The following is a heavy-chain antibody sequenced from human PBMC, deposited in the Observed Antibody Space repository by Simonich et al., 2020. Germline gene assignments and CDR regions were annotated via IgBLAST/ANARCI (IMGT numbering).Heavy chain of an antibody. J-gene: IGHJ6*02. CDR3: ARVGYSNYYYYGMDV. D-gene: IGHD6-13*01. Sequence: QVQLQESGPGLVKPSETLSLTCAVSGYSISSGYYWGWIRQPPGKWLEWIGSIYHSGGTYYNPSLKSRVTISVDTSKNQFSLKLSSVTAADTAVYYCARVGYSNYYYYGMDVWGQGTTVTVSS. V-gene: IGHV4-38-2*01. CDR1: GYSISSGYY. CDR2: IYHSGGT.